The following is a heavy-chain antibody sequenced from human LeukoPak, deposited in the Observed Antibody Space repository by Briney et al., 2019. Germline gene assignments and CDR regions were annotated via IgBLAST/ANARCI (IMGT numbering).Heavy chain of an antibody. CDR1: GGSISGYY. CDR3: ARGGSSSSLNHFDY. CDR2: IYYSGST. D-gene: IGHD6-13*01. Sequence: PSETLSLTCTVSGGSISGYYWSWIRQPPGEGLEWIGYIYYSGSTNYNPSLKSRITMSVDTSKNQLSLNLSSVTAADTAVYYCARGGSSSSLNHFDYWGQGTLVTVSS. J-gene: IGHJ4*02. V-gene: IGHV4-59*01.